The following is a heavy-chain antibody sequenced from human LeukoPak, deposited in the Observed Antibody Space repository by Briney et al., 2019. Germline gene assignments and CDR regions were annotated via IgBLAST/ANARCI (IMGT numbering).Heavy chain of an antibody. V-gene: IGHV3-48*04. Sequence: GGSLRLSCAASGFTFSRFSLNWVRQAPGKGPEWVSYISSSSGTIYFADSVKGRFTISRDNAKNSLYLQMNSLRAEDTAVYYCASDPHHASRMDVWGQGTTVTVSS. CDR3: ASDPHHASRMDV. D-gene: IGHD1-14*01. CDR2: ISSSSGTI. CDR1: GFTFSRFS. J-gene: IGHJ6*02.